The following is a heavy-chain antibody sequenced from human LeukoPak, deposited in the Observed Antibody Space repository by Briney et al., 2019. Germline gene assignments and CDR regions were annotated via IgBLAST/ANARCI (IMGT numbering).Heavy chain of an antibody. CDR1: GGSISSSNW. CDR3: ARVPIQSGYSYGYLHSYYYYYMDV. CDR2: IYHSGST. J-gene: IGHJ6*03. Sequence: SSGTLSLTCAVSGGSISSSNWWSWVRQPPGKGLEWIGEIYHSGSTNYNPSLKSRVTISVDKSKNQFSLKLSSVTAADTAVYYCARVPIQSGYSYGYLHSYYYYYMDVWGKGTTVTVSS. D-gene: IGHD5-18*01. V-gene: IGHV4-4*02.